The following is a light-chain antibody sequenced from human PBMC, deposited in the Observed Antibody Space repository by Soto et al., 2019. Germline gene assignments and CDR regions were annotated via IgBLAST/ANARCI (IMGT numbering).Light chain of an antibody. CDR2: GAS. CDR1: QSVSSN. Sequence: EIVMTQSPATLSVSPGERATLSSRASQSVSSNLAWYQQKPGQAPRLLIYGASTRATGIPARFSGSGSGTEFTRTISSLQSEDFAVYYCQQYNNWWTFGQGTKVEIK. J-gene: IGKJ1*01. V-gene: IGKV3-15*01. CDR3: QQYNNWWT.